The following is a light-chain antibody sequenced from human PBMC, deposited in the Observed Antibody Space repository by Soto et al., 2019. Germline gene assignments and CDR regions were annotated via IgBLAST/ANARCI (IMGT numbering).Light chain of an antibody. CDR1: QSVSSK. J-gene: IGKJ1*01. CDR3: QKYDKWRT. Sequence: EIVMTQSPATLSVSPGERATLSCRASQSVSSKLAWYQQKPGQAPRLLIYAASTRASGIPARFSGSGSGTDFTLSISSLQSEDFAVYYCQKYDKWRTLGQGTKVDIK. V-gene: IGKV3D-15*01. CDR2: AAS.